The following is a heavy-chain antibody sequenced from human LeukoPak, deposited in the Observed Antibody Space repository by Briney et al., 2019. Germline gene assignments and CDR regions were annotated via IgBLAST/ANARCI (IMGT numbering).Heavy chain of an antibody. Sequence: GGSPRLSCAASGFTFSSYAMSWVRQAPGKGLEWVATTVSDGYKAYYADSVKGRFAISRDNSQNTVHLQMNSLRAEDTATYYCAKEIVFLFGDPWGQGALVTVSS. CDR2: TVSDGYKA. CDR1: GFTFSSYA. CDR3: AKEIVFLFGDP. D-gene: IGHD2/OR15-2a*01. V-gene: IGHV3-23*01. J-gene: IGHJ5*02.